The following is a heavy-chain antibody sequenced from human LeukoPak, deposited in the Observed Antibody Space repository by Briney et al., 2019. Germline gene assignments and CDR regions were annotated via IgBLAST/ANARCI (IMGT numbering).Heavy chain of an antibody. D-gene: IGHD5-18*01. CDR2: IKEDGSEK. Sequence: GGSLRLSCETSGFTFNNYAVSWVRQAPGKGLEWVANIKEDGSEKYYVDSVKGRFTISRDNAKNSLYLQMNSLRAEDTAIYYCARATASNWFDPWGQGTLVTVSS. CDR1: GFTFNNYA. V-gene: IGHV3-7*01. CDR3: ARATASNWFDP. J-gene: IGHJ5*02.